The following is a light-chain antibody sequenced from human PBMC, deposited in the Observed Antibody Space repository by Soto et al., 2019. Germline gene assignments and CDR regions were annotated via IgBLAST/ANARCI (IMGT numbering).Light chain of an antibody. V-gene: IGKV1-5*03. Sequence: DLQMTQSPSSLSASIEDRVTITCRASQSISSWLAWYQQKPGKAPKLLIYKASTLKSGVPSRFSGSGSGTEFTLTISSLQPDDFATYYCQHYNSYSEAFGRGTKVDI. J-gene: IGKJ1*01. CDR2: KAS. CDR1: QSISSW. CDR3: QHYNSYSEA.